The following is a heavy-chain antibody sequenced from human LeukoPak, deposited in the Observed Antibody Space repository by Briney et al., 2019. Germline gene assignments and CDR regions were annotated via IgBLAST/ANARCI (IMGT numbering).Heavy chain of an antibody. CDR3: AVGLGSSGWYLTAPYYYYGMDV. CDR2: IYYSGST. V-gene: IGHV4-59*01. Sequence: ASETLSLTCTVSGGSISSYYWSWIRQPPGKGLEWIGYIYYSGSTNYNPSLKSRVTISVDTSKNQFSLKLSSVTAADTAVYYCAVGLGSSGWYLTAPYYYYGMDVWGQGTTVTVPS. D-gene: IGHD6-19*01. CDR1: GGSISSYY. J-gene: IGHJ6*02.